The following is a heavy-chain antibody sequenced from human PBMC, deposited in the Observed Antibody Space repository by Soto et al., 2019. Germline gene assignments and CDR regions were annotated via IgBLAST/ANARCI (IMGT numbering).Heavy chain of an antibody. CDR1: GFTFSDYY. CDR3: ARVAYDAFDI. Sequence: QVQLVESGGGLVKPGGSLRLSCAASGFTFSDYYMNWIRQAPGKGLEWVSYISGSRSYTNYADSVKGRFTISRDNAKNALYLQMNSLRAEDTAVYYCARVAYDAFDIWGQGTMVTVSS. V-gene: IGHV3-11*05. D-gene: IGHD3-16*01. CDR2: ISGSRSYT. J-gene: IGHJ3*02.